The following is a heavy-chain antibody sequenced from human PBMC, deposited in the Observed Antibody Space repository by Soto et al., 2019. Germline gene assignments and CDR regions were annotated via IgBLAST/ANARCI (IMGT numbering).Heavy chain of an antibody. CDR3: ARGFRVAATRWWFDP. Sequence: QVQLVQSGAEVKKPGASVKVSCKASGYTFTSYDISWVRQAPGQGLEWMGWISTYNGNTNYAQKLQGRVTMTTDTSTSSAYMELRSLRSDDTAVYYCARGFRVAATRWWFDPWGQGTLVTVSS. J-gene: IGHJ5*02. D-gene: IGHD2-15*01. V-gene: IGHV1-18*01. CDR2: ISTYNGNT. CDR1: GYTFTSYD.